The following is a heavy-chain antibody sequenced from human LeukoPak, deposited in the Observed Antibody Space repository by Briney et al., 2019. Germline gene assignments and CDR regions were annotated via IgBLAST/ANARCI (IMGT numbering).Heavy chain of an antibody. CDR3: ALPPRAANHYGWFDP. V-gene: IGHV4-39*07. Sequence: KPSETLSLTCTVSGGSISSSSYYWGWIRQPPGKGLEWIGEINHSGSTNYNPSLKSRVTISVDTSKNQFSLKLSSVTAADTAVYYCALPPRAANHYGWFDPWGQGTLVTVSS. D-gene: IGHD2-15*01. CDR2: INHSGST. J-gene: IGHJ5*02. CDR1: GGSISSSSYY.